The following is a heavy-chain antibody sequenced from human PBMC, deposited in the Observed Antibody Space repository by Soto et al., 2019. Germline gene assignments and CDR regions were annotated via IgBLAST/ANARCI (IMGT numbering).Heavy chain of an antibody. J-gene: IGHJ5*02. D-gene: IGHD6-13*01. V-gene: IGHV1-69*13. CDR2: IIPIFGTA. CDR1: GGTFSSYA. Sequence: ASVKVSCKASGGTFSSYAISWVRQAPGQGLEWMGGIIPIFGTANYAQKFQGRVTITADESTSTAYMELSSLRSEDTAVYYCASNWGEIAAAGKMARYWFDPWGQGTLVTVSS. CDR3: ASNWGEIAAAGKMARYWFDP.